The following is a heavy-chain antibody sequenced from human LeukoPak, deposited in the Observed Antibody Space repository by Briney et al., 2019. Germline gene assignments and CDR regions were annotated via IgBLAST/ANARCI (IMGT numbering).Heavy chain of an antibody. J-gene: IGHJ6*02. Sequence: GGSLRLSCAASGFAFSNYAMQWVRQAPGKGLEWVGVISYDGNNKYYADSVKGRFTISRDNAKNSLYLQMNSLRAEDTAVYYCARVQGGVLGIRYYYYGMDVWGQGTTVTVSS. CDR2: ISYDGNNK. V-gene: IGHV3-30*04. CDR1: GFAFSNYA. CDR3: ARVQGGVLGIRYYYYGMDV. D-gene: IGHD3-16*01.